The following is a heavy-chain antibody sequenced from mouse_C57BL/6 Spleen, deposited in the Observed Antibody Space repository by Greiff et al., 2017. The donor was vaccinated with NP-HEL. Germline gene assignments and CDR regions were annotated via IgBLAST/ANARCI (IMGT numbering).Heavy chain of an antibody. Sequence: VQLQQSGPELVKPGASVKISCKASGYSFTSYYIHWVKQRPGQGLAWIGWIYPGSGNTKYNEKFKGKATLTADTSSSTAYMQLSSLTSEDSAVYYCARGDGHFDVWGTGTTVTVSS. CDR2: IYPGSGNT. V-gene: IGHV1-66*01. CDR3: ARGDGHFDV. J-gene: IGHJ1*03. D-gene: IGHD3-1*01. CDR1: GYSFTSYY.